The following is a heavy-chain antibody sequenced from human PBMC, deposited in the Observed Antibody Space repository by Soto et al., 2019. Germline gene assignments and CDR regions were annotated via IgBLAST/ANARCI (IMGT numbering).Heavy chain of an antibody. CDR2: LFSGST. Sequence: PSETLSLTCHVSGYSIRGRSYSWGWIRQPPGRGLEWVGALFSGSTYSSPSLKSRVSISLDTSKNQVPLKLSSVAAGETAIYYCATTRGIAVGGSFERWGQGTLVTVFS. V-gene: IGHV4-39*01. CDR1: GYSIRGRSYS. CDR3: ATTRGIAVGGSFER. J-gene: IGHJ5*02. D-gene: IGHD6-19*01.